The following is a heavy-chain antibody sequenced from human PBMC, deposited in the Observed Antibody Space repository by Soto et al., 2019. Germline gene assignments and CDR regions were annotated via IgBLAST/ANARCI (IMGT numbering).Heavy chain of an antibody. D-gene: IGHD2-21*02. CDR1: GFTFSSYW. CDR3: ATYYCGGDCYGAFDI. J-gene: IGHJ3*02. CDR2: INSDGSST. V-gene: IGHV3-74*01. Sequence: EVQLVESGGGLVQPGGSLRLSCAASGFTFSSYWMHWVRQAPGTGLVWVSRINSDGSSTSYADSVKGRFTISRDNAKNTLYLQMNSLRAEDTAVDYCATYYCGGDCYGAFDIWGQGTMVTVSS.